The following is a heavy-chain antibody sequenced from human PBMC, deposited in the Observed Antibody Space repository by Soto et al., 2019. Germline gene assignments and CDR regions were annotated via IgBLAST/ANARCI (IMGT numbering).Heavy chain of an antibody. CDR1: RGCLSSDY. Sequence: SGTVSLTCAVYRGCLSSDYSTWAGQPPGKGLEWIGYVYNSVSTNYNPSLKSRVTISEDTSKSQFSLKVNSMTAADTAVYYCARYRREPLARYTPVNWY. D-gene: IGHD1-1*01. V-gene: IGHV4-59*01. CDR2: VYNSVST. CDR3: ARYRREPLARYTPVNWY. J-gene: IGHJ2*01.